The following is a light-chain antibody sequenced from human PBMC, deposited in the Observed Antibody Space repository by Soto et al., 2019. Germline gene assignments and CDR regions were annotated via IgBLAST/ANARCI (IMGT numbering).Light chain of an antibody. CDR3: CSYAGSYTFNYV. J-gene: IGLJ1*01. CDR2: DVT. CDR1: SSDVGGYNY. V-gene: IGLV2-11*01. Sequence: QSVLTQPRSVSGSPGQSVTISCTGTSSDVGGYNYVSWYQQHPGKAPKLMIYDVTKRPSGVPDRFSGSKSGNTASLTISGLQAEDEADYYCCSYAGSYTFNYVFVTGTKVTVL.